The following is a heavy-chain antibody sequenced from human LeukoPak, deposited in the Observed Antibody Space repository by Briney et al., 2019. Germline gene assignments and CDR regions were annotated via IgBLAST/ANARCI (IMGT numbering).Heavy chain of an antibody. Sequence: SETLSLTCAVYGGSFSGYYWSWIRQPPGKGLEWIGEINHSGSTNYNPSLKSRVTISVDTSKNQFSLKLTSVTAADTAVYYCARDPHGRGYYDSSGYYGGAFGIWGQGTMVTVSS. CDR1: GGSFSGYY. CDR3: ARDPHGRGYYDSSGYYGGAFGI. J-gene: IGHJ3*02. CDR2: INHSGST. D-gene: IGHD3-22*01. V-gene: IGHV4-34*01.